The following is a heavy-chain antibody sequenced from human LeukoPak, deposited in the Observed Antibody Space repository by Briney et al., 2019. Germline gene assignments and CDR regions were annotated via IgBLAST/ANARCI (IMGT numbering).Heavy chain of an antibody. V-gene: IGHV4-30-2*01. CDR3: AREGTSISWYGVVY. CDR1: GGSISSGGYA. CDR2: IYHSGST. D-gene: IGHD6-13*01. J-gene: IGHJ4*02. Sequence: SETLSLTCAVSGGSISSGGYAWSWIRQPPGKGLEWIGYIYHSGSTNYNPSLKSRVTMSVDTSKNQFSLKLSSVTAADTAVYYCAREGTSISWYGVVYWGQWTLVTVSS.